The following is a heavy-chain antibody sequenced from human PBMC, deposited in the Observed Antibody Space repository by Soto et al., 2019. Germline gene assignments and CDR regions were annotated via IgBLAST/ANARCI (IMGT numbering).Heavy chain of an antibody. J-gene: IGHJ3*02. Sequence: ASVKVSCKASGYTFTGYYVHWVRQAPGQGLEWMGWINPNSGGTNYAQKFQGRVTMTRDTSISTAYMELSRLRSDGTAVYYCARRWHYDILTPGAFDIWGQGTMVTVSS. CDR3: ARRWHYDILTPGAFDI. D-gene: IGHD3-9*01. CDR1: GYTFTGYY. V-gene: IGHV1-2*02. CDR2: INPNSGGT.